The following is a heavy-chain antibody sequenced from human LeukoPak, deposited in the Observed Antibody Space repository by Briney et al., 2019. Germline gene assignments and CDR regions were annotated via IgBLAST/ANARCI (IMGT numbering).Heavy chain of an antibody. CDR2: ISSSSSYI. Sequence: GGSLRLSCAASGFTFSSYSMNWVRQAPGKGLEWVSSISSSSSYIYYADSVKGRFTISRDNAKNSLYLQMNSLRAEDTAVYYCARDYSSSWYDLYYYYYMDVWGKGTTVTVSS. CDR1: GFTFSSYS. D-gene: IGHD6-13*01. CDR3: ARDYSSSWYDLYYYYYMDV. V-gene: IGHV3-21*01. J-gene: IGHJ6*03.